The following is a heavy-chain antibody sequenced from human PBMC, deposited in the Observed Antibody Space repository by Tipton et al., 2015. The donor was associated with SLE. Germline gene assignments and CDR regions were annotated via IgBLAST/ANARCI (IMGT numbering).Heavy chain of an antibody. CDR3: ARRRYGDFLLPDAFDI. Sequence: TLSLTCTVFDGSLSGYYWAWLRQSPGKGLEWIGVISHDGGANYNPSLVSRGTISLETSKNQFSLNVTSVTAADTAVYYCARRRYGDFLLPDAFDIWGQGTMVTVSS. V-gene: IGHV4-34*01. D-gene: IGHD4-17*01. J-gene: IGHJ3*02. CDR2: ISHDGGA. CDR1: DGSLSGYY.